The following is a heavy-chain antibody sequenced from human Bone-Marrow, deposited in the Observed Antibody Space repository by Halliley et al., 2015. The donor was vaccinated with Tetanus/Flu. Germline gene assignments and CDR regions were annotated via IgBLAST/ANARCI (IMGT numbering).Heavy chain of an antibody. Sequence: IGGIYHSGNTFYNSSLKSRVTISVDTSKNQFSLNVSSVSAADTAVYYCVRHGRQWLERYVDYWGQGTLVTVSS. J-gene: IGHJ4*02. CDR3: VRHGRQWLERYVDY. D-gene: IGHD6-19*01. CDR2: IYHSGNT. V-gene: IGHV4-39*01.